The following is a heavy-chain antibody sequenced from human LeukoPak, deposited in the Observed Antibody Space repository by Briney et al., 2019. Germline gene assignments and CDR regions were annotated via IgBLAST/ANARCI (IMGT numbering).Heavy chain of an antibody. CDR2: IYPGDSDT. V-gene: IGHV5-51*01. CDR1: GYSFTGYW. Sequence: GESLKISCKGSGYSFTGYWIGWVRQMPGKGLEWMGIIYPGDSDTRYSPSFQGQVTISADKSISTAYQQWSSLKASDTAMYYCARRGSPGQWLVGGWFDPWGQGTLVTVSS. D-gene: IGHD6-19*01. CDR3: ARRGSPGQWLVGGWFDP. J-gene: IGHJ5*02.